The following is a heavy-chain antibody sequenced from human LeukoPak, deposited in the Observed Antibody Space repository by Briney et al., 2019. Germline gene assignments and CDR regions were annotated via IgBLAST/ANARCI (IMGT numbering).Heavy chain of an antibody. Sequence: GASVKVSCKASGDTFTGSFIHWVRQAPGQGLEWMGWINSNTGGTKFAQKFQGRVTMTRDTSISTAYMELSSLRSDDTAVYYCARADPVAYWGQGTKVTVSS. J-gene: IGHJ4*02. CDR1: GDTFTGSF. V-gene: IGHV1-2*02. CDR3: ARADPVAY. CDR2: INSNTGGT.